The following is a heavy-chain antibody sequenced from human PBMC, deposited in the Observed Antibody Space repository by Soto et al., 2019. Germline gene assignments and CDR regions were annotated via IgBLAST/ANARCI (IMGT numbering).Heavy chain of an antibody. CDR1: GFTFSSYS. CDR2: ISSSSSTI. D-gene: IGHD6-13*01. CDR3: ARSIAAAVGYMDV. Sequence: GGSLRLSCAASGFTFSSYSMNWVRQAPGKGLEWVSYISSSSSTIYYADSVKGRFPISRDNAKNSLYLQMNSLRAEDTAVYYCARSIAAAVGYMDVWGKGTTVTVSS. V-gene: IGHV3-48*01. J-gene: IGHJ6*03.